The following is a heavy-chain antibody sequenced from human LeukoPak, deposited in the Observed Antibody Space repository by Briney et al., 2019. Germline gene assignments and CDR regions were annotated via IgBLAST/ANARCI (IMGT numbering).Heavy chain of an antibody. CDR3: ARFYLGYCSSTSCSHYYYYGMDV. D-gene: IGHD2-2*01. CDR1: GGSISSGGYS. J-gene: IGHJ6*04. V-gene: IGHV4-30-2*01. CDR2: IYHSGST. Sequence: SQTLSLTCAVSGGSISSGGYSWSWIRQPPGKGLEWIGYIYHSGSTYHNPSLKSRVTMSVDRSKNQFSLKLSSVTAADTAVYYCARFYLGYCSSTSCSHYYYYGMDVWGKGTTVTVSS.